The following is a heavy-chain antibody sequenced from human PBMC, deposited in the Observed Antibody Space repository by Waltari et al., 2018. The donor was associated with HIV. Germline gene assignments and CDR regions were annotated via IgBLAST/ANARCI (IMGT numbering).Heavy chain of an antibody. CDR1: GFTFSSYE. J-gene: IGHJ4*02. D-gene: IGHD3-10*01. Sequence: VQLVESGGGLVQPGGSLRLSCAASGFTFSSYEMNWVRQAPGKGLEWVSYISSSGSTIYYADSVKGRFTISRDNAKNSLYLQMNSLRAEDTAVYYCARDSSFGSGSYYPDYWGQGTLVTVSS. CDR3: ARDSSFGSGSYYPDY. CDR2: ISSSGSTI. V-gene: IGHV3-48*03.